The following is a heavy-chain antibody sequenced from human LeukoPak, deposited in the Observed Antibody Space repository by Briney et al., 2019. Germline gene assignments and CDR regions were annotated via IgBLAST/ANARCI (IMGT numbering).Heavy chain of an antibody. D-gene: IGHD4-17*01. J-gene: IGHJ4*02. CDR1: GGSVSSGSHY. Sequence: SETLSLTCTVSGGSVSSGSHYWSWIRQPPGKGLEWIGYIYSSGSTNYNPSLKSRVTISGDTSKNQFSLKLSSVTAADTAVYYCARGGSLYGDYEIDYWGQGTPVTVSS. V-gene: IGHV4-61*01. CDR2: IYSSGST. CDR3: ARGGSLYGDYEIDY.